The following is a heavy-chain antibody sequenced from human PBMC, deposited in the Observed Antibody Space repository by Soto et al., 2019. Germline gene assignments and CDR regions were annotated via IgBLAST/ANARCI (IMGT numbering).Heavy chain of an antibody. V-gene: IGHV4-59*01. CDR2: IYYSGST. CDR3: ARVSPRNYDFWSGYLPYNWFDP. CDR1: GGSISSYY. J-gene: IGHJ5*02. Sequence: PSETLSLTCTVSGGSISSYYWSWIRQPPGKGLEWICYIYYSGSTNYNPSLKSRVTISVDTSKNQFSLKLSPVTAADTAVYYCARVSPRNYDFWSGYLPYNWFDPWGQGTLVTVSS. D-gene: IGHD3-3*01.